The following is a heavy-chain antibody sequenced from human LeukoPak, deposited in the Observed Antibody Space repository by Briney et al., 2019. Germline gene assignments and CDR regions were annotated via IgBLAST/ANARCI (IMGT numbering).Heavy chain of an antibody. D-gene: IGHD7-27*01. V-gene: IGHV3-23*01. Sequence: GGSLRLSCVASGFTFTTYGMNWVRQAPGKGLEWVSFIPDSGNSTYYADSVKGRFTISRDNSKNTLYLQMNSLRAEYKSVYYCGRGGYWGRYDHWGQGTLVIVSS. J-gene: IGHJ4*02. CDR2: IPDSGNST. CDR3: GRGGYWGRYDH. CDR1: GFTFTTYG.